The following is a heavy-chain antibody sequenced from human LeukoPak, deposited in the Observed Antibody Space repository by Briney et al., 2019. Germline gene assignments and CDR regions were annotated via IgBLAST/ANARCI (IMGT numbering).Heavy chain of an antibody. Sequence: GGSLRLSCAASGFTFSNAWMSWVRQAPGKGLEWVGRIKSKTDGGTTDYAAPVKGRFTISRDDSKNTLYLQMNSLKTEDTAVYYRTTDLACTSCYDANDYWGQGTLVTVSS. CDR2: IKSKTDGGTT. V-gene: IGHV3-15*01. CDR1: GFTFSNAW. D-gene: IGHD2-2*01. J-gene: IGHJ4*02. CDR3: TTDLACTSCYDANDY.